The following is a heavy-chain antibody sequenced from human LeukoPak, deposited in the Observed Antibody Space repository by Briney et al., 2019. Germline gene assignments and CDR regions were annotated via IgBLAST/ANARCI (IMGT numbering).Heavy chain of an antibody. D-gene: IGHD3-10*01. V-gene: IGHV4-39*01. J-gene: IGHJ5*02. CDR1: GGSISSSSYL. CDR3: AGQERGTMARGDNWFDP. CDR2: IYYSGTT. Sequence: SETLSLTCTVSGGSISSSSYLWSWIRQPLGKGLEWIGSIYYSGTTNYNPSLKSRVTISVDTSKNQFSLKLSSVTAADTAVYYCAGQERGTMARGDNWFDPWGQGTLVTVSS.